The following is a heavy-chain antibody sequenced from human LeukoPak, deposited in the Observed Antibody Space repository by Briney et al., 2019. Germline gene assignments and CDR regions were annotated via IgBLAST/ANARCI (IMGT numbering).Heavy chain of an antibody. J-gene: IGHJ4*02. D-gene: IGHD7-27*01. CDR3: ARPSQPLGIRAGFDH. V-gene: IGHV1-46*01. Sequence: ASVKVSCKASGYTFTSYYMHWVRQAPGQGLEWMGIINPSGGSTSYAQKFQGRVTMTTDTSTSTAYMELRSLRSDDTAVYYCARPSQPLGIRAGFDHWGQGTLVTVSS. CDR2: INPSGGST. CDR1: GYTFTSYY.